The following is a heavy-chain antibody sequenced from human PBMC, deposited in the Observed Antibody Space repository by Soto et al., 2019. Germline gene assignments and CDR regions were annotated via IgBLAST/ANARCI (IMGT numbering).Heavy chain of an antibody. J-gene: IGHJ6*02. D-gene: IGHD6-13*01. CDR3: ARDLGGSSSWYGDYYYYGMDV. V-gene: IGHV4-59*01. CDR1: GGSISSYY. CDR2: IYYSGST. Sequence: ETLSLTCTVSGGSISSYYWSWIRQPPGKGLEWIGYIYYSGSTNYNPSLKSRVTISVDTSKNQFSLKLSSVTAADTAVYYCARDLGGSSSWYGDYYYYGMDVWGQGTTVTVSS.